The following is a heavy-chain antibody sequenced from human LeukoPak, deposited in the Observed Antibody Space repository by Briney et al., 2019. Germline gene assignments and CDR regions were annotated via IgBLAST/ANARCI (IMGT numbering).Heavy chain of an antibody. CDR1: GFTFSSYS. CDR2: ISSSSSYI. CDR3: ARGGSGYAGLTIEY. Sequence: GGSLRPSCAASGFTFSSYSMNWVRQAPGKGLEWVSSISSSSSYIYYADSVKGRFTISRDNAKNSLYLQMNSLRAEDTAVYYCARGGSGYAGLTIEYWGQGTLVTVSS. D-gene: IGHD5-12*01. J-gene: IGHJ4*02. V-gene: IGHV3-21*01.